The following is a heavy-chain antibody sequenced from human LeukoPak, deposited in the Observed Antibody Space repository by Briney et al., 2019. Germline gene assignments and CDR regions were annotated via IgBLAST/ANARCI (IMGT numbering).Heavy chain of an antibody. CDR1: GFTFTTYA. D-gene: IGHD2-21*01. J-gene: IGHJ5*01. V-gene: IGHV3-23*01. CDR2: ISGTGGAT. CDR3: VKDPRDTYGTNWFVS. Sequence: PGGSLRLSCAASGFTFTTYAINWVRQAPGKGLQWVSQISGTGGATWYAGFARDRFTISRDNSKKTLYLQMSGLRVEDTAMYYCVKDPRDTYGTNWFVSWGQGTLLIVSS.